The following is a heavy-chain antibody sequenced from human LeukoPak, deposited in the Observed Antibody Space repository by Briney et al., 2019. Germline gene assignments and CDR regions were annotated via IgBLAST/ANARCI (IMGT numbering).Heavy chain of an antibody. CDR1: GYTFTGYY. Sequence: ASVKVSCKASGYTFTGYYMHWVRQAPGQGLEYMGWINPNSGGTRYAQKFQGRVTMTRDTSISTAYMDLSRLTSDDTAVYYCAREGIAADDTNWFDPWGQGTLVTVSS. CDR3: AREGIAADDTNWFDP. D-gene: IGHD6-13*01. V-gene: IGHV1-2*02. CDR2: INPNSGGT. J-gene: IGHJ5*02.